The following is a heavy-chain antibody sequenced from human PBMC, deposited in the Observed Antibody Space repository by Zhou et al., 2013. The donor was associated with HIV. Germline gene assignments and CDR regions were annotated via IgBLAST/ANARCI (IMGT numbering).Heavy chain of an antibody. Sequence: EVQLVESGGGLVQPGRSLRLSCAASGFTFDDYAMHWVRQAPGKGLEWVSGISWNSGSIGYADSVKGRFTISRDNAKNSLYLQMNSLRAEDTALYYCAKDGRGSGSLYYYMDVWGKGTTVTVSS. V-gene: IGHV3-9*01. CDR2: ISWNSGSI. J-gene: IGHJ6*03. CDR1: GFTFDDYA. CDR3: AKDGRGSGSLYYYMDV. D-gene: IGHD3-10*01.